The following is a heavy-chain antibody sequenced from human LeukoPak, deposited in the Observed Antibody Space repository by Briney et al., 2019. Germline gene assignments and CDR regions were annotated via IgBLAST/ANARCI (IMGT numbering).Heavy chain of an antibody. CDR3: ARDTYFGSGTYSDY. CDR2: ISSTSGTI. D-gene: IGHD3-10*01. Sequence: GGSLRLSCVGSGFTFSNYEMNWVRQAPGKGLDLVSYISSTSGTIYYADSVKGRFTISRDNAKNSLYLQMNSLRAEDTAVYYCARDTYFGSGTYSDYWGQGALVTVSS. V-gene: IGHV3-48*03. J-gene: IGHJ4*02. CDR1: GFTFSNYE.